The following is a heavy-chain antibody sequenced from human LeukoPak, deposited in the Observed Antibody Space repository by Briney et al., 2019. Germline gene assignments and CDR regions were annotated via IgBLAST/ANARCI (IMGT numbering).Heavy chain of an antibody. V-gene: IGHV3-49*03. Sequence: PGGSLRLSCAASGFTFSDYYVSWIRQAPGKGLEWVGFIRSKAYGGTTEYAASVKGRFTISRDDSKSIAYLQMNSLKTEDTAVYYCTRVRGRYGFDYWGQGTLVTVSS. J-gene: IGHJ4*02. CDR3: TRVRGRYGFDY. D-gene: IGHD5-18*01. CDR2: IRSKAYGGTT. CDR1: GFTFSDYY.